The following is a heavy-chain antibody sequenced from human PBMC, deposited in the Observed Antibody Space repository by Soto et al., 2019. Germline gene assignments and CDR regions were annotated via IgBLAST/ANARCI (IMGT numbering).Heavy chain of an antibody. D-gene: IGHD3-16*01. CDR1: GGSFRTYA. Sequence: QVQLVQSGAEVKKPGSSVKVSCKSSGGSFRTYALSWVRQAPGQGLEWMGSIMAVFGSATYAQRFQGRVIITADESTTTSYLELSGLQPGDAAVYFCATSRGFYEAMEVWGQGTTVTVSS. CDR3: ATSRGFYEAMEV. J-gene: IGHJ6*02. V-gene: IGHV1-69*01. CDR2: IMAVFGSA.